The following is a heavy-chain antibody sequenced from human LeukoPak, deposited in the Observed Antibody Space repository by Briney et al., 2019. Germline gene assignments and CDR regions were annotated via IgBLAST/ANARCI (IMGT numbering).Heavy chain of an antibody. CDR1: GFTFSSYG. CDR2: ISYDGRNK. J-gene: IGHJ4*02. Sequence: GGSLRLSCAASGFTFSSYGMHWVRQAPGKGLEWVAVISYDGRNKYYADSVKGRFTISRDNAKNSLYLQMNSLRAEDTAVYYCARVSPYDILTGYIDYWGQGTLVTVSS. D-gene: IGHD3-9*01. CDR3: ARVSPYDILTGYIDY. V-gene: IGHV3-30*03.